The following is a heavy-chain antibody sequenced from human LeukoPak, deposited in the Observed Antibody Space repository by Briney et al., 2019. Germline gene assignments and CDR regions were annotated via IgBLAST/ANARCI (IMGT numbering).Heavy chain of an antibody. J-gene: IGHJ6*02. CDR3: ARHDSSGYYRYYYYGMDV. CDR1: GYSFTSYW. D-gene: IGHD3-22*01. V-gene: IGHV5-51*01. Sequence: GESLKISCEGSGYSFTSYWIAWVRQMPGKGLEWMGIIYPGDSDTRYSPSFQGQVTITADKSISTAYLQWRSLKASDTAMYYCARHDSSGYYRYYYYGMDVWGQGTTVTVSS. CDR2: IYPGDSDT.